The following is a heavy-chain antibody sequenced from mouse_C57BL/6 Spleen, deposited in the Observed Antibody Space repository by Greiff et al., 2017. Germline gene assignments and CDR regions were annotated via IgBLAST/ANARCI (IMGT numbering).Heavy chain of an antibody. Sequence: QVQLQQSGPGLVAPSQSLSITCTVSGFSLTSYGVDWVRQSPGKGLEWLGVIWGVGSTNYNSALKSRLSISKDNSKSQVFLKMNSLQTDDTAMYYCASRRNYYGSSWAMDYWGQGTSVTVSS. V-gene: IGHV2-6*01. CDR3: ASRRNYYGSSWAMDY. CDR2: IWGVGST. J-gene: IGHJ4*01. CDR1: GFSLTSYG. D-gene: IGHD1-1*01.